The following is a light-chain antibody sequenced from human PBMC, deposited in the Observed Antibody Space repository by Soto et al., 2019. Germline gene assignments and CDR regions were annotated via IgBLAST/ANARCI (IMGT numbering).Light chain of an antibody. CDR2: GTS. J-gene: IGKJ3*01. V-gene: IGKV1-39*01. CDR1: QSISIY. Sequence: DIQMTQSPSSLSASVGDRVTITCRASQSISIYLNWYQQIPGKAPKLLIYGTSSLQSGVPSRFSGYGAGADFTLTISSLQPEDFATYYCQQSYVTLFTFGPGTKVDLK. CDR3: QQSYVTLFT.